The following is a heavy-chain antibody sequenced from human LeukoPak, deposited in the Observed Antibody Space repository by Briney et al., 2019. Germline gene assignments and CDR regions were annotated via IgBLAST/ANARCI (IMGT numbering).Heavy chain of an antibody. CDR1: GGSISSYY. D-gene: IGHD6-13*01. Sequence: SETLSLTCTVSGGSISSYYWSWIRQPPGKGLEWIGYIYYSGSTNYNPSLKSRVTISVDTSKNQFSLKLSSVTAADTAVHYCARRHLGSSWYDPWGQGTLVTVSS. J-gene: IGHJ5*02. CDR2: IYYSGST. V-gene: IGHV4-59*01. CDR3: ARRHLGSSWYDP.